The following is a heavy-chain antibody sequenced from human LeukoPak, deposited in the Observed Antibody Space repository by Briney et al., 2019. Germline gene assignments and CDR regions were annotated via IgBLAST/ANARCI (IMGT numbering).Heavy chain of an antibody. Sequence: SETLSLTCTVSSDSISSSSYSWGWIRQPPGKGLEWIGSIYYSGSTYYNPSLKSRVTISVDTSRNQFSLKLSSVTAADTAVYYCARPFFWFGEHGWFDPWGQGTLVTVSS. J-gene: IGHJ5*02. D-gene: IGHD3-10*01. CDR1: SDSISSSSYS. CDR2: IYYSGST. V-gene: IGHV4-39*01. CDR3: ARPFFWFGEHGWFDP.